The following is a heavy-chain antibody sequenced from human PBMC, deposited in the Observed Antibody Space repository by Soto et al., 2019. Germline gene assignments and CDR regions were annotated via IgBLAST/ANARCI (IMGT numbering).Heavy chain of an antibody. V-gene: IGHV3-30-3*01. CDR2: LSFDGGNK. CDR3: ARAQWELLPTDY. D-gene: IGHD1-26*01. J-gene: IGHJ4*02. CDR1: GFTFSSYA. Sequence: QVQLVESGGGVVQPGRSLRLSCAASGFTFSSYAMHWVRQAPGKGLEWVAVLSFDGGNKYYADSVKVRFTISRDNSKNPLYLQMTSLRDEDTAVYYCARAQWELLPTDYWGQGTLVTVSS.